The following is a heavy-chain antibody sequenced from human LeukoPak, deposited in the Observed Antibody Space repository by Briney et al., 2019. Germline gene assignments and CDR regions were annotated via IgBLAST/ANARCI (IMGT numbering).Heavy chain of an antibody. Sequence: PSETLSLTCNVSGGSISSSSYYWDWIRQSPGKGLEWIGSIYYSGTTHYNPSLESRVTISVDTSKNQFSLKLASVTAADTAIYYCAKGAGGFSYYNWFDPWGQGTLVTVSS. V-gene: IGHV4-39*07. CDR2: IYYSGTT. CDR3: AKGAGGFSYYNWFDP. D-gene: IGHD5-18*01. CDR1: GGSISSSSYY. J-gene: IGHJ5*02.